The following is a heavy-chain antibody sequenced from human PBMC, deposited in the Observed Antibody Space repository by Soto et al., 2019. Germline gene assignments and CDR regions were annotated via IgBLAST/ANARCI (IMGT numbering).Heavy chain of an antibody. J-gene: IGHJ6*02. CDR2: ISGSGSST. CDR3: AKVQSGSSPLNYYGLDV. D-gene: IGHD6-13*01. Sequence: PGGSLRLSCAASGFTFSSYAMNWVRQAPGKGLEWVSAISGSGSSTYYADSVKGRFTISRDKSKNTLYLQMNSLRAEDTAVYYCAKVQSGSSPLNYYGLDVWGQGTTVTSP. V-gene: IGHV3-23*01. CDR1: GFTFSSYA.